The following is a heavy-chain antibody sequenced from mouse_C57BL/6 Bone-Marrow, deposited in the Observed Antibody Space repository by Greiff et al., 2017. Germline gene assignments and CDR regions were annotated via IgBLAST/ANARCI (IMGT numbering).Heavy chain of an antibody. D-gene: IGHD1-1*01. CDR2: IDPENGDT. V-gene: IGHV14-4*01. CDR1: GFNIKDDY. CDR3: TTKTTVVATPPYYFDY. J-gene: IGHJ2*01. Sequence: EVQLQQSGAELVRPGASVKLSCTASGFNIKDDYMHWVKQRPEQGLEWIGWIDPENGDTEYASKFQGKATITADTSSNTAYLQLSSLTSEDTAVYYCTTKTTVVATPPYYFDYWGQGTTLTVSS.